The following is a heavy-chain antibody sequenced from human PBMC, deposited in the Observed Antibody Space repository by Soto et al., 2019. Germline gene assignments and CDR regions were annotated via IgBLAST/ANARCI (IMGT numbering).Heavy chain of an antibody. J-gene: IGHJ4*02. CDR3: ARVLLEGGLDY. V-gene: IGHV4-30-4*01. CDR1: GGSIGSGDYY. D-gene: IGHD3-16*01. CDR2: IYFSGST. Sequence: QVQLQESGPGLVKPSQTLSLTCTVSGGSIGSGDYYWSWIRQPPGKGLEWIGYIYFSGSTYYNPSLTSRATISVDTSKNQFTLKLRSVTAADTAVYYCARVLLEGGLDYWGQGTLVTVSP.